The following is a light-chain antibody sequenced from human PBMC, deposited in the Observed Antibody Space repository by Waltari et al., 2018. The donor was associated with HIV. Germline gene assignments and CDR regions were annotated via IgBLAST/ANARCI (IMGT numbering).Light chain of an antibody. V-gene: IGLV2-11*01. J-gene: IGLJ2*01. CDR2: DVS. CDR3: CSYAGSDVV. CDR1: SSDVGGYNY. Sequence: QSALTQPRSVSGSPGQSVTISCTGTSSDVGGYNYVSWYQQHPGKAPKLMIYDVSKRRAGVPDRFCGSKSGNTASRTISGLQAEEEADYYCCSYAGSDVVFGGGTKLTVL.